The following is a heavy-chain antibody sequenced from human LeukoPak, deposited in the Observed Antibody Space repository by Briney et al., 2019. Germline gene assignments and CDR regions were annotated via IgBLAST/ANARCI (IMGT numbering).Heavy chain of an antibody. D-gene: IGHD6-13*01. Sequence: ASVKGSCKVSGYTLTELSMHWVRQAPGKGLEWMGGFDPEDGEAIYTQKFQGRVTMTEDTSTDTAYMELSSLRSDDTAVYYCARDGNAAAGFDYWGQGTLVTVSS. CDR2: FDPEDGEA. V-gene: IGHV1-24*01. J-gene: IGHJ4*02. CDR3: ARDGNAAAGFDY. CDR1: GYTLTELS.